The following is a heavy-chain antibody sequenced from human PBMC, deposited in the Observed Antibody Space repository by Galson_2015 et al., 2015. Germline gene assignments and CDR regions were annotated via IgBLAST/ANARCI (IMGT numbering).Heavy chain of an antibody. CDR1: GYTFTSHY. V-gene: IGHV1-46*01. J-gene: IGHJ4*02. CDR2: INPSGGST. CDR3: ARAFPYSSYVGYYFDY. Sequence: SVKVSCKASGYTFTSHYTHWVRQAPGQGLEWMGIINPSGGSTSYAQKFQGRVTMTRDTSTSTVYMELSSLRSEDTAVYYCARAFPYSSYVGYYFDYWGQGTLVTVST. D-gene: IGHD4-11*01.